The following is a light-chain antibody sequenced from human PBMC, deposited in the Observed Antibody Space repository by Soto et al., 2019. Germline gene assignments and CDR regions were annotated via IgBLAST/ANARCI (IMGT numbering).Light chain of an antibody. CDR2: GAS. Sequence: LSSGPLSLSPGERGTPSLRARQIVSDNYLAWYQQKPGQAPRLVVYGASSRATGVPDRFSASGSGTDFTLTISRLEPEDFAVYYCQHYAKAPLTFGQGTKVDI. CDR1: QIVSDNY. J-gene: IGKJ1*01. CDR3: QHYAKAPLT. V-gene: IGKV3-20*01.